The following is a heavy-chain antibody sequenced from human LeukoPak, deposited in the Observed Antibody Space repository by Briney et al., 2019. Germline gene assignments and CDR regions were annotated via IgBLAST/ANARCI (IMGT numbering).Heavy chain of an antibody. J-gene: IGHJ3*02. V-gene: IGHV4-39*01. CDR1: GGSISSSSYY. CDR2: IYYSGST. Sequence: SETLSLTCTVSGGSISSSSYYWGWIRQPPGKGLEWIGSIYYSGSTYYNPSLKSRVTISADTSKNQFSLKLSSVTAADTAVYYCARQPTIFGVVDAFDIWGQGTMVTVSS. CDR3: ARQPTIFGVVDAFDI. D-gene: IGHD3-3*01.